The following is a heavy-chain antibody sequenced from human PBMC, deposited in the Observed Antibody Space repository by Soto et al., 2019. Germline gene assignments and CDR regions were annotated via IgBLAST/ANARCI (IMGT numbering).Heavy chain of an antibody. CDR3: VKNGGGRRYYYYYMDV. J-gene: IGHJ6*03. CDR1: GFTFSSYA. CDR2: ISSNGGST. V-gene: IGHV3-64D*06. Sequence: GGSLRLSCSASGFTFSSYAMHWVRQAPGKGLEYVSAISSNGGSTYYADSVKARFTNSRDNSKNTLYLQMSSLRAEDTAEYYRVKNGGGRRYYYYYMDVWGKGTTVTVSS. D-gene: IGHD2-15*01.